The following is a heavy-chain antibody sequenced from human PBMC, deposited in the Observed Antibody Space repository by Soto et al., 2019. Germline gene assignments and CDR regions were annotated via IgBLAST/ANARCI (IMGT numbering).Heavy chain of an antibody. CDR2: SSATGAGT. CDR1: GFTFSSYG. Sequence: GGSLSLSCAASGFTFSSYGMTWVRQAPGKGLEWVSFSSATGAGTYYADSVKGRFTISRDNSKNTLYLQMTSLRADDTAVYYCAKDRRAGGNYGFYSDFWGQGALVTSPQ. D-gene: IGHD1-7*01. J-gene: IGHJ4*02. V-gene: IGHV3-23*01. CDR3: AKDRRAGGNYGFYSDF.